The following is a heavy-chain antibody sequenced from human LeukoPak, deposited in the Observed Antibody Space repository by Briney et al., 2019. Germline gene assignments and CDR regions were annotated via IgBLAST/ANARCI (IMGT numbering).Heavy chain of an antibody. J-gene: IGHJ4*02. CDR3: TREDY. CDR1: VYTFTAHY. CDR2: INANSGAT. V-gene: IGHV1-2*02. Sequence: GASVKVSCKTSVYTFTAHYMHWVRQAPGQGLEWMGWINANSGATQYAQKFQGRVTITRDTSISTAYMELSRLTSDDTAIYYCTREDYWGQGTLVTVSS.